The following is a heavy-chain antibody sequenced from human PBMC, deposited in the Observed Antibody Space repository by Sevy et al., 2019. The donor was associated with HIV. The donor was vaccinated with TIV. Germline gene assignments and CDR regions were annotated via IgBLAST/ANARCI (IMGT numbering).Heavy chain of an antibody. J-gene: IGHJ6*02. D-gene: IGHD2-2*01. CDR1: GFTFSTYG. V-gene: IGHV3-30*02. CDR3: AKVLHIVEIPAAIDYYYGMDV. Sequence: GGSLRLSCAVSGFTFSTYGMHWVRQAPGKGLEWVAFIRFDGSIKYYTDSVKGRLTISRDNSKNTLYLRMNSLRAEDTAVYFCAKVLHIVEIPAAIDYYYGMDVWGQGTTVTVSS. CDR2: IRFDGSIK.